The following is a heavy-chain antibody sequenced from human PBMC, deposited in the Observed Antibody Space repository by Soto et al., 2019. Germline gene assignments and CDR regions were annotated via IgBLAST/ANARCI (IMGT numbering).Heavy chain of an antibody. CDR1: GYTFTRYG. Sequence: QVQLVQSGAEVKNPGASVKVSCKASGYTFTRYGIGWARQAPGQGLEWMGWINTYNVNTNYAQNVQGRVTLTTDTSKSTAYMELRSLRSNDTAIYYCAMVDVYVTPSPQDVWGQGTTVIVAS. V-gene: IGHV1-18*01. CDR2: INTYNVNT. CDR3: AMVDVYVTPSPQDV. D-gene: IGHD3-16*01. J-gene: IGHJ6*01.